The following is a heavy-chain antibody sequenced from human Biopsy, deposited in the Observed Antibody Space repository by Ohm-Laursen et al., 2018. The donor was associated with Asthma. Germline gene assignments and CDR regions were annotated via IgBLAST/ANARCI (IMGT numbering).Heavy chain of an antibody. D-gene: IGHD2/OR15-2a*01. J-gene: IGHJ4*02. Sequence: SLRLSCSASGFTFSSYAMSWVRQAPGRGPEYVAFIATDGTNRFYADSVKGRFTVSRDNPKRTLYLHMIAVRAEDTGVYYCVKDHSAGFHYFDAWGQGARVTVSS. CDR2: IATDGTNR. V-gene: IGHV3-64D*08. CDR1: GFTFSSYA. CDR3: VKDHSAGFHYFDA.